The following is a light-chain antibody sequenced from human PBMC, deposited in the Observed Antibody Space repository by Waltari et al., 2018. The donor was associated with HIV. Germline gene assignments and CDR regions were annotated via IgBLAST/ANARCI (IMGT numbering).Light chain of an antibody. Sequence: QAVLTQPPSVSGAPGLRVTISCTGSSSNIGAGYDVHWYQHLPGTAPKLLIYGNRNRPSGVPDRFSGSKSGTSASLAIAGLQAEEGAEYYGQSYDSSLSGSVFGGGTKLTVL. CDR2: GNR. CDR1: SSNIGAGYD. J-gene: IGLJ2*01. V-gene: IGLV1-40*01. CDR3: QSYDSSLSGSV.